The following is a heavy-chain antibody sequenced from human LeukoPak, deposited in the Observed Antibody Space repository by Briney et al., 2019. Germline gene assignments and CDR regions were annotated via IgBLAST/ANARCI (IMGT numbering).Heavy chain of an antibody. CDR3: AKESPYYYGSGSYSYYYYYYMDV. D-gene: IGHD3-10*01. Sequence: SGGSLRLSCAASGFTFSSYGMSWVRQAPGKGLEWVSAISGSGGSTYYADSVKGQFTISRDNSKNTLYLQMNSLRAEDTAVYYCAKESPYYYGSGSYSYYYYYYMDVWGKGTTVTISS. V-gene: IGHV3-23*01. J-gene: IGHJ6*03. CDR2: ISGSGGST. CDR1: GFTFSSYG.